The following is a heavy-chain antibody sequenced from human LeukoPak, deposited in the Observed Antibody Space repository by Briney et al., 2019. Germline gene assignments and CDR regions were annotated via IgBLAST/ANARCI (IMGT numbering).Heavy chain of an antibody. CDR2: IYSSGST. J-gene: IGHJ4*02. V-gene: IGHV4-4*07. CDR1: GASISSYY. Sequence: SETLSLTCSVSGASISSYYWSWIRQPAGKGLEWIGRIYSSGSTYYNPSLKSRVTMSVDTSKNQFSLKLSSVTAADTAIYYCARVTTVTTGPDYWGQGTLVTVSS. CDR3: ARVTTVTTGPDY. D-gene: IGHD4-11*01.